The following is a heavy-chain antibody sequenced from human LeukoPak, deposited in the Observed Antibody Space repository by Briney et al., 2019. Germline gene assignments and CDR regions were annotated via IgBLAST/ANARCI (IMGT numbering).Heavy chain of an antibody. CDR1: GYTFTSYD. CDR2: MNPNSGNT. D-gene: IGHD3-22*01. Sequence: ASVKVSCKASGYTFTSYDINWVRQATGQGLEWMGWMNPNSGNTGYAQKFQGRVTMTRDTSISTAYMELSSLRSEDTAVYYCAPTYYYDSSGYPNWFDPWGQGTLVTVSS. J-gene: IGHJ5*02. V-gene: IGHV1-8*01. CDR3: APTYYYDSSGYPNWFDP.